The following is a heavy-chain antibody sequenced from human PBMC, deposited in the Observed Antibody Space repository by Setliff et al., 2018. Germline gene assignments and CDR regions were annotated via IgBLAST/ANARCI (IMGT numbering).Heavy chain of an antibody. V-gene: IGHV4-59*12. Sequence: SETLSLTCSVSGGSISSYYWSWIRQPPGKGLEWIGSIYYSGSTYYNPSLKSRVTISVDASKNQFSLRLTSVTAADTAIYYCARVRNTQNGFFDYWSQGTLVTVSS. J-gene: IGHJ4*02. D-gene: IGHD1-1*01. CDR1: GGSISSYY. CDR2: IYYSGST. CDR3: ARVRNTQNGFFDY.